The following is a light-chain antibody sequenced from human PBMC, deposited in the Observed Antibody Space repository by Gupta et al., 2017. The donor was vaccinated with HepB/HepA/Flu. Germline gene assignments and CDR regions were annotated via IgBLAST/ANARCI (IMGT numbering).Light chain of an antibody. CDR1: HSVLYSPDNRNY. V-gene: IGKV4-1*01. J-gene: IGKJ4*02. Sequence: DVVLTQSPDSLAVSLGERATINCKSSHSVLYSPDNRNYLGWYQQKPGQPPKVLINWASTREPGVPDRFSGSGSGTEFTLKINRLQAEDVALYYCKQYQRVPRTFGGGTKVEIK. CDR2: WAS. CDR3: KQYQRVPRT.